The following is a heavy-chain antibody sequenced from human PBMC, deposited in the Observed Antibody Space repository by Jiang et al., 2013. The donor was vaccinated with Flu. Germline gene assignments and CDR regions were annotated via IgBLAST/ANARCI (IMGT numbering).Heavy chain of an antibody. Sequence: LLKPSETLSLTCTVSGGSISSYYWSWIRQPPGKGLEWIGYIYYSGSTNYNPSLKSRVTISVDTSKNQFSLKLSSVTAADTAVYYCARHRYYDSSGYYYFDAFDIWGQGTMVTVS. CDR1: GGSISSYY. V-gene: IGHV4-59*08. CDR2: IYYSGST. CDR3: ARHRYYDSSGYYYFDAFDI. D-gene: IGHD3-22*01. J-gene: IGHJ3*02.